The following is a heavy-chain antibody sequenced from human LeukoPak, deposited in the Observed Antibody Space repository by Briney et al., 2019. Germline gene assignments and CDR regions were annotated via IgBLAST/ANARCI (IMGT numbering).Heavy chain of an antibody. D-gene: IGHD1-1*01. CDR1: GGSISSYY. CDR2: IYYSGST. Sequence: SETLSLTCTVSGGSISSYYWSWIRQPPGKGLEWIGYIYYSGSTHYNSSLKSRVTISVDTSKNQLSLKLSSVTAADTAVYYCARGVGLTQGGTFDYWGQGTLVTVSS. CDR3: ARGVGLTQGGTFDY. J-gene: IGHJ4*02. V-gene: IGHV4-59*08.